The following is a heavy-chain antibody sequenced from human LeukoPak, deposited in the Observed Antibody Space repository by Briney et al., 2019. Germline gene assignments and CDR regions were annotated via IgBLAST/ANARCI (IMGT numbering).Heavy chain of an antibody. D-gene: IGHD1-26*01. CDR1: GGSISSGSYY. J-gene: IGHJ6*03. CDR2: IYTSGST. CDR3: ARGADPDSGSSYRYYYYYYYMDV. Sequence: PSQTLSLTCTVSGGSISSGSYYWGWIRQPAGKGLEWIGRIYTSGSTNYNPSLKSRVTISVDTSKNQFSLKLSSVTAADTAVYYCARGADPDSGSSYRYYYYYYYMDVWGKGTTVTVSS. V-gene: IGHV4-61*02.